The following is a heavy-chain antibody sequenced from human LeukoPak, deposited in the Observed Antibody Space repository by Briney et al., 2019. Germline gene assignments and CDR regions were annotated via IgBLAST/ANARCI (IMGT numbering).Heavy chain of an antibody. Sequence: GGSLRLSCAASGFTFSSYAMHWVRQAPGKGLEWVAVISYDGSNKYYADSVKGQFTISRDNSKNTLYLQMNSLRAEDTAVYYCARGSSGPVHYFDYWGQGTLVTVSS. CDR1: GFTFSSYA. J-gene: IGHJ4*02. CDR2: ISYDGSNK. V-gene: IGHV3-30-3*01. D-gene: IGHD3-22*01. CDR3: ARGSSGPVHYFDY.